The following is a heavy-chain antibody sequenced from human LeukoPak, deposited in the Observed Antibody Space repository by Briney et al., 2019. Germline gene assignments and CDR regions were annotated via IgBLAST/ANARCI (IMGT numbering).Heavy chain of an antibody. CDR1: GYTFTGYH. CDR3: WVRGVIRDYYFDY. V-gene: IGHV1-2*02. D-gene: IGHD3-10*01. CDR2: INPNSGGT. Sequence: ASVKVSCKASGYTFTGYHMHWVRQAPGQGLEWMGWINPNSGGTNYAQKFQGRVTMTRDTSISTAYMELSRLRSDDTAVYYCWVRGVIRDYYFDYWGQGTLVTVSS. J-gene: IGHJ4*02.